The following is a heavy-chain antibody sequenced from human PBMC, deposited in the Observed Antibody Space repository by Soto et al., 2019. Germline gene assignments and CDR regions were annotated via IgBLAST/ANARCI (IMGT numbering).Heavy chain of an antibody. CDR2: IYYSGST. CDR3: ARRPIVVVPADERGWFDP. CDR1: GGSISSSRYY. Sequence: SETLSLTSTVSGGSISSSRYYWGWIRQPPGKGLEWIGSIYYSGSTYYNPSLKSRVTISVDTSKNQFSLKLSSVTAADTAVYYCARRPIVVVPADERGWFDPWGQGTLVTVSS. J-gene: IGHJ5*02. D-gene: IGHD2-2*01. V-gene: IGHV4-39*01.